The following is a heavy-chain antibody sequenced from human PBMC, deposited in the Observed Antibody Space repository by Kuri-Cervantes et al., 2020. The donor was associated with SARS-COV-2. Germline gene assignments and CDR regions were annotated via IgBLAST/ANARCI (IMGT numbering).Heavy chain of an antibody. CDR1: GFTFSSYS. CDR3: ARDGSRYSTSSFNYYYYMDV. J-gene: IGHJ6*03. V-gene: IGHV3-21*01. CDR2: ISSSSNYM. D-gene: IGHD6-6*01. Sequence: ESLKISCAASGFTFSSYSMNWVRQAPGKGLEWVSFISSSSNYMYYADSLKGRFTISRDNAKNSLYLQMNSPRAEDTAVYYCARDGSRYSTSSFNYYYYMDVWGKGTTVTVSS.